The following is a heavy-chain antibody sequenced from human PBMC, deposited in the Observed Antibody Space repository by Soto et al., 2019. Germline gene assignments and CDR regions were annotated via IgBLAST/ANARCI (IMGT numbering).Heavy chain of an antibody. D-gene: IGHD3-10*01. CDR1: GFTVSNNY. J-gene: IGHJ4*02. V-gene: IGHV3-66*01. Sequence: GGSLRLSCAASGFTVSNNYMSWVRQAPGKGLEWVSVMYGGGSTYYADSVKGRFTISRDNSKNTLYLQMNNLRPEDTAVYYCAREPRLLIWFGELHDWGRGTLVTVSS. CDR3: AREPRLLIWFGELHD. CDR2: MYGGGST.